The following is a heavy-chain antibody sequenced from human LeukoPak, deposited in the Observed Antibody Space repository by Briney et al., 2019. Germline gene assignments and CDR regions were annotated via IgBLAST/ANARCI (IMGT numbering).Heavy chain of an antibody. Sequence: SETLSLTCAVYGGSFSGYFCIWIRQPPGKGLEWIGEINHSGRSNYNPSLKRRVTISVDTSKNQFSLKLSSVTAADTAVYYCARVEEGYGSGRRENYYYYYMDVWGKGTTVTISS. J-gene: IGHJ6*03. CDR3: ARVEEGYGSGRRENYYYYYMDV. CDR1: GGSFSGYF. D-gene: IGHD3-10*01. V-gene: IGHV4-34*01. CDR2: INHSGRS.